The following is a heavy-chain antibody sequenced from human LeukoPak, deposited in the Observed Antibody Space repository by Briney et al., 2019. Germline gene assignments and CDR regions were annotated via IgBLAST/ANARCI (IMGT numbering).Heavy chain of an antibody. CDR2: INGDGSST. D-gene: IGHD3-10*02. CDR1: GFTFSSYW. J-gene: IGHJ4*02. V-gene: IGHV3-74*01. CDR3: TRDMSPAHY. Sequence: GGSLRLSCAASGFTFSSYWMHWVRQAPGKGLVWVSRINGDGSSTTYADSVKGRFTISRDNAKNTLYLQMNSLRAEDAAVYYCTRDMSPAHYWGQGTRVTVSS.